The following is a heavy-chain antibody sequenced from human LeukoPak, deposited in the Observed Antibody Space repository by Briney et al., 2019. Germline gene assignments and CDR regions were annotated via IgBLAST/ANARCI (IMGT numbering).Heavy chain of an antibody. CDR1: GGSIGSSDYY. CDR3: ARWDRSDYSRSWFDP. CDR2: VYYDGTT. Sequence: SETLSLTCTVSGGSIGSSDYYWAWIRQPPGKGLEWLGCVYYDGTTYYNPSVKSRATISRDTSNNHFSLKLRSVTAADTAVFYCARWDRSDYSRSWFDPWGQGILVTVSS. V-gene: IGHV4-39*07. D-gene: IGHD3-22*01. J-gene: IGHJ5*02.